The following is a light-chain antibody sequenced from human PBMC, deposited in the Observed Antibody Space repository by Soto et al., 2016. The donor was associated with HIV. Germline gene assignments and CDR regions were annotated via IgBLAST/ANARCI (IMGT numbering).Light chain of an antibody. CDR1: SLRSYS. Sequence: SSELTQDPTVSVALGQTVRITCQGDSLRSYSASWYQQKPGQAPVLVVYGKNNRPSGIPDRFSGSSSENTVSLTITGTQAEDAADYYCLSWDNGDVFGTGTKVTVL. V-gene: IGLV3-19*01. J-gene: IGLJ1*01. CDR3: LSWDNGDV. CDR2: GKN.